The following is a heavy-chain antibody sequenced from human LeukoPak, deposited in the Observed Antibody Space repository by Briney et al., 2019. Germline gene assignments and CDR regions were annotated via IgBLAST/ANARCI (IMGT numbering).Heavy chain of an antibody. D-gene: IGHD6-13*01. CDR2: IWYDGSNK. CDR1: GFTFNNYG. CDR3: ARESLAAAGAIDY. V-gene: IGHV3-33*01. J-gene: IGHJ4*02. Sequence: PGRSLRLSCAASGFTFNNYGMHWVRQAPDKGLEWVAVIWYDGSNKYYADSVKGRFTISRDNSENTLYLQMNSLRAEDTAVYYCARESLAAAGAIDYWGQGTLVTVSS.